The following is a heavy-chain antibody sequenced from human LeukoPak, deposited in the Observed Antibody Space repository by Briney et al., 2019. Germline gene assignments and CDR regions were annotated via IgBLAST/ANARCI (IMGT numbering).Heavy chain of an antibody. CDR1: GFTLNNYG. CDR3: SREYFDWSRNYYYGMDV. CDR2: IWYDGSNK. J-gene: IGHJ6*02. D-gene: IGHD3-9*01. V-gene: IGHV3-33*01. Sequence: GGSLRLSCAASGFTLNNYGMHWVRQAPGKGLEWMALIWYDGSNKYYADSVKGRFTISRDNSKNTLYLQMNSLRAEDTAVYYCSREYFDWSRNYYYGMDVWGQGTTVTVSS.